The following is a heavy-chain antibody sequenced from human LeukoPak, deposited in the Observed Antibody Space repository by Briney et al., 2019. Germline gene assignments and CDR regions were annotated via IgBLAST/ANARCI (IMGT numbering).Heavy chain of an antibody. CDR3: ARDDSWAFDY. D-gene: IGHD2-21*02. CDR1: GFTFSRYS. Sequence: PGGSLRLSCAASGFTFSRYSVNWVRQAPGKGLEWVAYIRTSRGGIYYADSVKGRFTISTDTAKNSLYLEMNNLRDGDTAVYYCARDDSWAFDYWGQGTLVTVFS. V-gene: IGHV3-48*02. J-gene: IGHJ4*02. CDR2: IRTSRGGI.